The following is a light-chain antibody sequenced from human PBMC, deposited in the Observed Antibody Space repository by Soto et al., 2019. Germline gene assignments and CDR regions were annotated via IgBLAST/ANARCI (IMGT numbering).Light chain of an antibody. J-gene: IGKJ3*01. CDR1: QSISTW. V-gene: IGKV1-5*01. Sequence: DIQMTQSPSTLSASVGDRVTITCRASQSISTWLDWYHQKPGKAPTVLIYGASSFESGVTSSFSGSGSGTEFTLTINKLQPDDFATCYCQQFENYLTFGPGTKVDIK. CDR2: GAS. CDR3: QQFENYLT.